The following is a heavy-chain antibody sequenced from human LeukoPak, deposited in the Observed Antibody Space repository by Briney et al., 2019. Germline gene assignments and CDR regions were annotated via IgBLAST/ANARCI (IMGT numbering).Heavy chain of an antibody. J-gene: IGHJ4*02. Sequence: SETLSLTCSVSGHSINGGYFWSWIRQPPGKGLEWIGEINHSGGTNYNPSLKSRVTISVDTSKNQFSLKLSSVTAADTAVYYCARETYGGNLNYWGQGTLVTVSS. V-gene: IGHV4-34*01. CDR2: INHSGGT. CDR3: ARETYGGNLNY. D-gene: IGHD4-23*01. CDR1: GHSINGGYF.